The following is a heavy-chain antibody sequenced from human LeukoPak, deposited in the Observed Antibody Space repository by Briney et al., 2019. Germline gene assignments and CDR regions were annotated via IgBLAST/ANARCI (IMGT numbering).Heavy chain of an antibody. CDR3: ARRFPGAVGLNWFDP. CDR2: IYYSGST. V-gene: IGHV4-59*01. Sequence: PSETLSLTCTVSGGSISSYYWSWIRQPPGKGLEWIGYIYYSGSTNYNPSLKSRVTISVDTSKNQFSLKLGSVTAADTAVYYCARRFPGAVGLNWFDPWGQGTLVTVSS. J-gene: IGHJ5*02. D-gene: IGHD6-19*01. CDR1: GGSISSYY.